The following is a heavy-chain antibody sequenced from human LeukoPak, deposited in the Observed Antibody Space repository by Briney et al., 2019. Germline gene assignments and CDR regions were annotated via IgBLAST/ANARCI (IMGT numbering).Heavy chain of an antibody. CDR3: ARSGIKYSSSWAFDY. CDR2: IKQDGSEK. Sequence: GGSLRLSCAASGFTFSSYWMSWVRQAPGKGLEWVANIKQDGSEKYYVDSVKGRFTISRDNAKNSLYLQMNSLRAEDTAVYYCARSGIKYSSSWAFDYWGQGTLVTVSS. J-gene: IGHJ4*02. D-gene: IGHD6-13*01. CDR1: GFTFSSYW. V-gene: IGHV3-7*01.